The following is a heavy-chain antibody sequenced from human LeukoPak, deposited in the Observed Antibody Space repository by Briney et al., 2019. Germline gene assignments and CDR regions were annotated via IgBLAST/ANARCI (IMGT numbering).Heavy chain of an antibody. CDR1: GGSFSGYY. CDR3: ARKLSRGSYYFDY. CDR2: INHSGST. Sequence: PSETLSLTXAVYGGSFSGYYWSWIRQPPGKGLEWIGEINHSGSTNYNPSLKSRVTISVDTSKNQFSLKLSSVTAADTAVYYCARKLSRGSYYFDYWGQGTLVTVSS. V-gene: IGHV4-34*01. J-gene: IGHJ4*02. D-gene: IGHD1-26*01.